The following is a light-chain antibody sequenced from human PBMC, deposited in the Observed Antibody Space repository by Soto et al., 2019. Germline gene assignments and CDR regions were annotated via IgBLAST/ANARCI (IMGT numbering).Light chain of an antibody. V-gene: IGLV2-23*01. CDR3: CSYAGSNTSYV. CDR2: EAS. Sequence: QSVLTQPASVSGSPGQSITISCTGTSSDMGSYNLVSWYQQHPGKVPELMIYEASKRPSGVSNRFSGSRSGNTASLTISGLQADDEADYYCCSYAGSNTSYVFGTGTKVTVL. J-gene: IGLJ1*01. CDR1: SSDMGSYNL.